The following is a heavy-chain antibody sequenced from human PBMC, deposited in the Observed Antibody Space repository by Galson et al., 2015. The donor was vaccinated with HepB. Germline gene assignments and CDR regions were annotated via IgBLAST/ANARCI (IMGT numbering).Heavy chain of an antibody. CDR2: IYSSGST. J-gene: IGHJ6*03. CDR3: ARGGAYCGGDCSPYYSYYYMDV. D-gene: IGHD2-21*01. CDR1: GGSITSYY. Sequence: ETLSLTCTVSGGSITSYYWSWIRQPPGKGLEWIGYIYSSGSTNYNPSLKSRVTISLDTSKNRFSLKLSSVTAADAAVYYCARGGAYCGGDCSPYYSYYYMDVWGKGTTVTVSS. V-gene: IGHV4-59*01.